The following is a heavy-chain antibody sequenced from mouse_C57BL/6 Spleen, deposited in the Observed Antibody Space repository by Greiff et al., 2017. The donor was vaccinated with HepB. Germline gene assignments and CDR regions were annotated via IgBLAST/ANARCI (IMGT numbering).Heavy chain of an antibody. V-gene: IGHV1-26*01. CDR1: GYTFTDYY. D-gene: IGHD1-1*01. J-gene: IGHJ3*01. Sequence: VQLKQSGPELVKPGASVKISCKASGYTFTDYYMNWVKQSHGKSLEWIGDINPNNGGTSYNQKFKGKATLTVDKSSSTAYMELRSLTSEDSAVYYCALEDYYGSSPFAYWGQGTLVTVSA. CDR2: INPNNGGT. CDR3: ALEDYYGSSPFAY.